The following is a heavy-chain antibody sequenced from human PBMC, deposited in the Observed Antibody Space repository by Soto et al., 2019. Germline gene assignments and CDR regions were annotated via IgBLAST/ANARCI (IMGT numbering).Heavy chain of an antibody. CDR3: ARLSRELGYYFDY. CDR1: GGSISSYY. V-gene: IGHV4-59*08. CDR2: IYYSGST. J-gene: IGHJ4*02. Sequence: SETLSLTCTVSGGSISSYYWSWIRQPPGKGLEWIGYIYYSGSTNYNPSLKSRVTISVDTSKNQFSLKLSSVTAADTAVYYCARLSRELGYYFDYWGQGTLVTVSS. D-gene: IGHD1-26*01.